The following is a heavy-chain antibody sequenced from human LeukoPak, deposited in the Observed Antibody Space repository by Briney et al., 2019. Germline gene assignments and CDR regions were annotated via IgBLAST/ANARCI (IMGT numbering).Heavy chain of an antibody. V-gene: IGHV1-2*02. CDR3: ARDSSGSYLDY. J-gene: IGHJ4*02. Sequence: ASVNVSCKASGYTFTGYYLHWVRQAPGQGLEWMGWISPNSGGTHYAQKFQGRVTMTRDTSISTAYMELSRLTSDDTAVFYCARDSSGSYLDYWGQGTLVTVSS. D-gene: IGHD1-26*01. CDR2: ISPNSGGT. CDR1: GYTFTGYY.